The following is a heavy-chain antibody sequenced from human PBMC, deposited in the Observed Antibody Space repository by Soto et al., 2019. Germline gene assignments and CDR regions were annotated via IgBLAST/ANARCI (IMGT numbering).Heavy chain of an antibody. J-gene: IGHJ4*02. CDR3: ARTVMPVGNVPAFDH. CDR2: IYNNGKT. V-gene: IGHV4-61*01. CDR1: GGSVSSPKYF. Sequence: QMQLQESGPGLVKPSETLSLACTVSGGSVSSPKYFWSWIRQPPGKGLEWVAYIYNNGKTNYNPSLKSRATISVDTAKNQCSLKLTSVTGADSAVYFCARTVMPVGNVPAFDHWGQGVLVTVSS. D-gene: IGHD7-27*01.